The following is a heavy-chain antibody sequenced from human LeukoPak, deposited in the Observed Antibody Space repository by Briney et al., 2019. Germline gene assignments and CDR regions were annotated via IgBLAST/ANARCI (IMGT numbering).Heavy chain of an antibody. CDR1: GGSISSYY. Sequence: SETLSLTCTVSGGSISSYYWSCIRQPPGEGVEWIGYFYYRGSTKYNPSLKSRVTISVDTSKNQFSLKLSSVTAADTAVYYCARDHKEYCSGGSCYHWFDPWGQGTLVTVSS. J-gene: IGHJ5*02. D-gene: IGHD2-15*01. CDR3: ARDHKEYCSGGSCYHWFDP. CDR2: FYYRGST. V-gene: IGHV4-59*01.